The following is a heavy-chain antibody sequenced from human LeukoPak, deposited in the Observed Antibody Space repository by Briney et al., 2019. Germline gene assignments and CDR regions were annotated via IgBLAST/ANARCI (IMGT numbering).Heavy chain of an antibody. CDR3: ARLRDDGIAARIFDY. J-gene: IGHJ4*02. CDR2: IYYSGST. Sequence: SETLSLTCTVSGGSISSGGYYWSWIRQHPGKGLEWIGYIYYSGSTYYNPSLKSRVTISVDTSKNQFSLKLSSVTAADTAVYYCARLRDDGIAARIFDYWGQGTLVTVSS. V-gene: IGHV4-30-4*08. D-gene: IGHD6-6*01. CDR1: GGSISSGGYY.